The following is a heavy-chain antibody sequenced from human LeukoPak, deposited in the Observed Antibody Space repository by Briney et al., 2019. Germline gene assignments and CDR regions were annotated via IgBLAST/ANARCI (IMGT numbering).Heavy chain of an antibody. D-gene: IGHD3-10*01. CDR3: ARESNSYDSGTYAWFDF. CDR2: ISYDGSNK. V-gene: IGHV3-30-3*01. CDR1: GFTFSSYA. Sequence: GRSLRLSCAASGFTFSSYAMHWVRQAPGKGLEWVAVISYDGSNKYYADSVKGRFTISRDNSKNTLYLQMNSLRAEDTAVYYCARESNSYDSGTYAWFDFWGQGTLVTVSS. J-gene: IGHJ4*02.